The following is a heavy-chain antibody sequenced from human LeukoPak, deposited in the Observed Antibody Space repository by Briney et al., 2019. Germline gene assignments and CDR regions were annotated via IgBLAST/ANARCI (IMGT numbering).Heavy chain of an antibody. D-gene: IGHD5-24*01. J-gene: IGHJ4*02. CDR2: ISHDGSDK. V-gene: IGHV3-30*18. Sequence: PGGSLRLSCVASGLTFSTYGMHWVRQAPGKGLEWVALISHDGSDKYYADSVKGRFTISRDNSKNTLYMQMNSLRAEDTALYYCVKDGGGEDGYNLGIHYWGQGTLVTVSS. CDR3: VKDGGGEDGYNLGIHY. CDR1: GLTFSTYG.